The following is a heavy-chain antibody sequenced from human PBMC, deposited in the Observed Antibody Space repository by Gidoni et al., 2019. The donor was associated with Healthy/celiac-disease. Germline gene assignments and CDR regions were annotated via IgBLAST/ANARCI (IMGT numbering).Heavy chain of an antibody. CDR1: GGSISSSSYY. V-gene: IGHV4-39*01. J-gene: IGHJ4*02. CDR2: IYYSGST. D-gene: IGHD3-22*01. Sequence: QLQLQESGPGLVKPSETLSLTCTVSGGSISSSSYYWGWIRQPPGKGLEWIGSIYYSGSTYYNPSLKSRVTISVDTSKNQFSLKLSSVTAADTAVYYCARHSEVRYYDSSGYSDYWGQGTLVTVSS. CDR3: ARHSEVRYYDSSGYSDY.